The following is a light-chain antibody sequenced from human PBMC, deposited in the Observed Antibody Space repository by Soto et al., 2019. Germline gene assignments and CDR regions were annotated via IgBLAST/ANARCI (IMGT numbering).Light chain of an antibody. V-gene: IGLV1-40*01. CDR3: QSYDSSLSGYV. Sequence: QSVLTQPPSVSGAPGQRVTISCTGSSSNIGAGYVVHWYQQLPGTAPKLLIYGNSNRPSGVPDRFSGSKSGTSASLAITGLQAEDDADYYCQSYDSSLSGYVFGTGTKLTVL. CDR2: GNS. J-gene: IGLJ1*01. CDR1: SSNIGAGYV.